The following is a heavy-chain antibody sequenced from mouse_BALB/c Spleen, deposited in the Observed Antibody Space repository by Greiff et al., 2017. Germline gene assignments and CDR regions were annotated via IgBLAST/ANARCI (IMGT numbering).Heavy chain of an antibody. CDR3: ARGEGDWAGLAY. CDR2: ISTYSGST. V-gene: IGHV1-67*01. CDR1: GYTFTDYA. D-gene: IGHD2-13*01. J-gene: IGHJ4*01. Sequence: QVQLQQSGAELVRPGVSVKISCKASGYTFTDYAMHWVKQSHAKGLEWIGVISTYSGSTNYNEKFKGKATLTVDKSSSTAYMKLGSVTSEDSAVYYCARGEGDWAGLAYWGQGTLVTVSA.